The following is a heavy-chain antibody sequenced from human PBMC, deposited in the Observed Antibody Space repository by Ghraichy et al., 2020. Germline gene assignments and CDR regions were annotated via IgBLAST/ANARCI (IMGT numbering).Heavy chain of an antibody. CDR2: ISGSGSVT. V-gene: IGHV3-23*01. J-gene: IGHJ4*02. D-gene: IGHD3-22*01. CDR1: GFTFGSFA. Sequence: LSLTCAASGFTFGSFAMSWVRQAPGKGLEWVSTISGSGSVTFYAGSVEGRFTVSRDDSQNTLYLQMSTLRAEDTAVYYCAKEGNRYDSSGYYSYYDYWGLGTLVTVSS. CDR3: AKEGNRYDSSGYYSYYDY.